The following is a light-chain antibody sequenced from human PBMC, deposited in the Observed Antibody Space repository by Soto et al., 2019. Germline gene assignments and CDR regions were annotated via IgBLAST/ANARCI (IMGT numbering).Light chain of an antibody. V-gene: IGKV1-5*01. CDR1: QSIGNL. Sequence: DIQMTQSPSTLSTSVRDRVTITCRASQSIGNLLAWYQQKPGKAPNLLIYDASSLETGVPSRFIGSGSGTEFTLTISSLQPDDFATYCCQQYSSYSPWAFGQGTRVEIK. CDR2: DAS. CDR3: QQYSSYSPWA. J-gene: IGKJ1*01.